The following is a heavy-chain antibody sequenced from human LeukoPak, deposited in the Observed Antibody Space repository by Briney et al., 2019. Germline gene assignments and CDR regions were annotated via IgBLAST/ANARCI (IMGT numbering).Heavy chain of an antibody. Sequence: GGSLRLSCAASGFTFSSYAMSWVRQAPGKGLEWVSTISGSGGSTYYADSVKGRFTISRDNSKNTLYLQMNSLRAEDTALYYCAKAPYPEAEGSFDYWGQGTLVTVSS. CDR2: ISGSGGST. D-gene: IGHD2-2*02. V-gene: IGHV3-23*01. CDR1: GFTFSSYA. CDR3: AKAPYPEAEGSFDY. J-gene: IGHJ4*02.